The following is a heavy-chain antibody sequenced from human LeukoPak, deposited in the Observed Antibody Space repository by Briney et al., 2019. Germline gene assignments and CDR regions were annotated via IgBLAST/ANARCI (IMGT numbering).Heavy chain of an antibody. J-gene: IGHJ4*02. CDR2: IYHTGRT. D-gene: IGHD2-21*01. Sequence: SETLSLTCTVSGGSISSYYWSWIRQPPGKGLEWIGSIYHTGRTYYNPSLKSRVTISVDTSKNQFSLKLSSVTAADTAVYYCVRSSGESGLDWGQGTLVTVSS. V-gene: IGHV4-59*08. CDR1: GGSISSYY. CDR3: VRSSGESGLD.